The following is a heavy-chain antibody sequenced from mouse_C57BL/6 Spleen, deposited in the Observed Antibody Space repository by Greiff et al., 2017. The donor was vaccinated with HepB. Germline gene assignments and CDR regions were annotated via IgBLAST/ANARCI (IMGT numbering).Heavy chain of an antibody. D-gene: IGHD2-3*01. CDR2: IWSGGST. V-gene: IGHV2-2*01. CDR3: ASSWLLPWFAY. J-gene: IGHJ3*01. Sequence: VMLVESGPGLVQPSQSLSITCTVSGFSLTSYGVHWVRQSPGKGLEWLGVIWSGGSTDYNAAFISRLSISKDNSKSQVFFKMNSLQADDTAIYYCASSWLLPWFAYWGQGTLVTVSA. CDR1: GFSLTSYG.